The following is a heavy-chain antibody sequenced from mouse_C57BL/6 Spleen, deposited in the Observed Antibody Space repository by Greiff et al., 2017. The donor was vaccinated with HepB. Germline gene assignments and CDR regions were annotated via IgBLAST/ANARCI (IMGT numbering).Heavy chain of an antibody. D-gene: IGHD2-5*01. CDR3: TTRDSNYPYAMDY. CDR1: GFNIKDDY. J-gene: IGHJ4*01. Sequence: EVQLQQSGAELVRPGASVKLSCTASGFNIKDDYMHWVKQRPEQGLEWIGWIDPENGDTEYASKFQGKATITADTSSNTAYLQLSSLTSEDTAVYYCTTRDSNYPYAMDYWGQGTSVTVSS. V-gene: IGHV14-4*01. CDR2: IDPENGDT.